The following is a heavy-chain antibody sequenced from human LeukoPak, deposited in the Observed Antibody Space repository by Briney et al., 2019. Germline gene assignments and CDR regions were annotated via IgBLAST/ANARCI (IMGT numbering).Heavy chain of an antibody. J-gene: IGHJ4*02. CDR3: TRAIILTGLIDY. D-gene: IGHD3-9*01. V-gene: IGHV3-49*04. Sequence: GGSLRLSCTASGFTFGDYAMSWVRQAPGEGLEWVGFIRSKAYGGTTEYAASVKGRFTISRDDSKSIAYLQMNSLKTEDTAVYYCTRAIILTGLIDYWGQGTLVTVSS. CDR1: GFTFGDYA. CDR2: IRSKAYGGTT.